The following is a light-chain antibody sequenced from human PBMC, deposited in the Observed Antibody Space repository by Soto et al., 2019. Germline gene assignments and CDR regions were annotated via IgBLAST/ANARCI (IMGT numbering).Light chain of an antibody. J-gene: IGLJ1*01. V-gene: IGLV2-23*01. Sequence: QSVLTQPASVSGSPGQSITISCTGTSSDVGSYNLVSWYQQHPGKAPKLMIYEGTKRPSGVSNRFSGSKSGNTASLTISGLQAEDEADYYCFSYAGSTYVFGTGTKLTVL. CDR3: FSYAGSTYV. CDR1: SSDVGSYNL. CDR2: EGT.